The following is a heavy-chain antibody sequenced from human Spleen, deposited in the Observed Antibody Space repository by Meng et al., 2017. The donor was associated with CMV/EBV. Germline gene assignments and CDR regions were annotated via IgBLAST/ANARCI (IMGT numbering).Heavy chain of an antibody. V-gene: IGHV3-30*02. CDR2: IRFDGYNK. Sequence: GGSLRLSCAASGFSFAFYAMHWDRQAPGKGLEWVALIRFDGYNKFYADSVKGRFIISRDNSKNTLYLQMNSLRAEDTAVYYCARHSTISARTYSDYGMDVWGQGTTVTVSS. CDR3: ARHSTISARTYSDYGMDV. CDR1: GFSFAFYA. J-gene: IGHJ6*02. D-gene: IGHD1-26*01.